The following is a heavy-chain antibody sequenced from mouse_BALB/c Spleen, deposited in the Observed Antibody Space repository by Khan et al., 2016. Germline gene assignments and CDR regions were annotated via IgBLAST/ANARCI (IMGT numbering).Heavy chain of an antibody. CDR1: GDSLTSGY. Sequence: EVQLQESGPRLVKPSQTLSLTCSVTGDSLTSGYWNWIRKFSGNKLEYLGYISYSGSTYYNPSLKNRVSITRDTSKNQFYLQLNSVTTEDTATYYCATGYDFDWDYYAMDYWGQGTSVTVSS. CDR3: ATGYDFDWDYYAMDY. J-gene: IGHJ4*01. V-gene: IGHV3-8*02. CDR2: ISYSGST. D-gene: IGHD2-4*01.